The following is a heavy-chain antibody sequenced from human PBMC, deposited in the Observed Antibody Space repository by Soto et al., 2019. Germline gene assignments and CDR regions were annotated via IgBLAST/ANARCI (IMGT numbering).Heavy chain of an antibody. CDR1: GGSISSSSYY. Sequence: QLQLQESGPGLVKPSETLSLTCTVSGGSISSSSYYWGWIRQPPGKGLEWIGSISYSGTTYYNLSRRSRVTISVDTANKRFSLMLSSVTAADTAVYYCARLLVITMVRGVIITEGYFDYWGQGTLVTVSS. CDR3: ARLLVITMVRGVIITEGYFDY. CDR2: ISYSGTT. V-gene: IGHV4-39*01. D-gene: IGHD3-10*01. J-gene: IGHJ4*02.